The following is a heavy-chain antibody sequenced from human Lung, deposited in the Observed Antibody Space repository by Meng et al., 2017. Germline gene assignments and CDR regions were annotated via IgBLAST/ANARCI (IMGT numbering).Heavy chain of an antibody. CDR1: IASSRIAPY. J-gene: IGHJ4*02. Sequence: VPLQVAGPGLVQPPQTLPLTRPVSIASSRIAPYTGWIRQPPGKHLGWIGYIYSSGNAYYNPSLKSRVTITVDTSKNQFSLKVNSVTAADTAVYFCARGPLRGLTLTGYYDSWGQGRLVTVSS. CDR3: ARGPLRGLTLTGYYDS. V-gene: IGHV4-31*03. CDR2: IYSSGNA. D-gene: IGHD3-9*01.